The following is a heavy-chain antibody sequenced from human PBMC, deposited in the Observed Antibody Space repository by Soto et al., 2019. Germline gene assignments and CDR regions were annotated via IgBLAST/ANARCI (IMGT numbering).Heavy chain of an antibody. CDR2: IDPSDSYT. D-gene: IGHD2-15*01. J-gene: IGHJ6*02. CDR3: ARHQGPVVYYGMDV. V-gene: IGHV5-10-1*01. Sequence: GESLKISCNGSGYSFTIYWISRVRQMPGKGLEWMGRIDPSDSYTNYSPSFQGHVTISADKSISTAYLQWSSLKASDTAMYYCARHQGPVVYYGMDVWGQGTTVTVSS. CDR1: GYSFTIYW.